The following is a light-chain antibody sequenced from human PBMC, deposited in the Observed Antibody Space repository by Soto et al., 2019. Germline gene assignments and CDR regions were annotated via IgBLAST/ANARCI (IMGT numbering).Light chain of an antibody. CDR1: QSVSNSY. CDR3: QQYGRG. CDR2: GAS. J-gene: IGKJ1*01. Sequence: EIVLTQSPGTLSLSPGERATLSCRASQSVSNSYLAWYQQKPGQAPRLLIYGASSRATGIPDRFSGSGSGTDFTLTISRLEPEDFAVYYCQQYGRGFGQGTKVEIK. V-gene: IGKV3-20*01.